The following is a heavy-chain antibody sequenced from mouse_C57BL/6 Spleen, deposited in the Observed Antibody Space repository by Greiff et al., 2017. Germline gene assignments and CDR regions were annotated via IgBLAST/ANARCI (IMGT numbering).Heavy chain of an antibody. CDR1: GFSLTSYA. D-gene: IGHD2-4*01. CDR3: SRIDYGAWFAY. CDR2: VWTGGGT. J-gene: IGHJ3*01. V-gene: IGHV2-9-1*01. Sequence: VQGVESGPGLVAPSQSLSITCTVSGFSLTSYAISWVRQPPGKGLEWLGVVWTGGGTNYNSALKSRMSISKDNSKSQIFLKMNSLQTDDTASYYCSRIDYGAWFAYWGQGTLVTVSA.